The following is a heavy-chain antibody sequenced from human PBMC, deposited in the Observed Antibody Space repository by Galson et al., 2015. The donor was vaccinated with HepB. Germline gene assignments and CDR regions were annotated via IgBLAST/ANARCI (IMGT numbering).Heavy chain of an antibody. J-gene: IGHJ3*02. Sequence: SLRLSCAASGFTFSSYAMHWVRQAPGKGLEWVAVISYDGSNKYYADSVKGRFTISRDNSKNTLYLQMNSLRAEDTAVYYCARHALLLWFGELLSGAFDIWGQGTMVTVSS. CDR3: ARHALLLWFGELLSGAFDI. CDR1: GFTFSSYA. D-gene: IGHD3-10*01. CDR2: ISYDGSNK. V-gene: IGHV3-30*04.